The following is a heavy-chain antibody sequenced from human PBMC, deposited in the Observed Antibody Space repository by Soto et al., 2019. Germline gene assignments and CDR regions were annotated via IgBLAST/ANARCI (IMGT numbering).Heavy chain of an antibody. CDR2: ISYDGSNK. Sequence: PWGSLSLSCASSGFTFVGSGVPGSRQAPGKGREWLAVISYDGSNKYYADSVKGRFTISRDNSKNTLYLQMNSLRAEDTAVYYCAKSIFEYQMTTETTFDFDHWGQGTLVTVSS. J-gene: IGHJ1*01. CDR1: GFTFVGSG. D-gene: IGHD4-17*01. V-gene: IGHV3-30*18. CDR3: AKSIFEYQMTTETTFDFDH.